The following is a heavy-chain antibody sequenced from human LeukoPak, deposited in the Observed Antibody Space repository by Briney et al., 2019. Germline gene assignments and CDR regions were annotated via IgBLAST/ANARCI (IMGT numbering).Heavy chain of an antibody. CDR1: GFTFSSYS. CDR2: ITSSSNTI. V-gene: IGHV3-48*01. D-gene: IGHD3-10*01. Sequence: GGTLRLSFAAPGFTFSSYSMTWVRQAPGKGLEWVSYITSSSNTIYYADSVKGRFTISRDNAKNSLFLQMNNLRAEDTAVYYCARSGSGSYCYFDYWGQGAQVTVSS. J-gene: IGHJ4*02. CDR3: ARSGSGSYCYFDY.